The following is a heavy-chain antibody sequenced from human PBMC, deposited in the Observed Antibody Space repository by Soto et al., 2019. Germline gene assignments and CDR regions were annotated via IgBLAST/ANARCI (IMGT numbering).Heavy chain of an antibody. CDR2: INHSGST. V-gene: IGHV4-34*01. CDR1: GGSFSGYY. CDR3: ATRRRKYDGSGSHSPCGMDV. Sequence: QVQLQQWGAGLLKPSETLSLTCAVYGGSFSGYYWSWIRQPPGKGLEWIGEINHSGSTNYNPSLKGRVTISVDTSKNQLSLKRSSVTAADTAVYYCATRRRKYDGSGSHSPCGMDVWGQGTTVTVSS. J-gene: IGHJ6*02. D-gene: IGHD3-10*01.